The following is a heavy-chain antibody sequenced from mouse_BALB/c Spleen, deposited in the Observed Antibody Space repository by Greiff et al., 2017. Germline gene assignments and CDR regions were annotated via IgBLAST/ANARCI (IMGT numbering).Heavy chain of an antibody. CDR3: ARAVYGNYVFDY. V-gene: IGHV1-80*01. J-gene: IGHJ2*01. CDR2: IYPGDGDT. CDR1: GYAFSSYW. Sequence: QVQLQQSGAELVRPGSSVKISCKASGYAFSSYWMNWVKQRPGQGLEWIGQIYPGDGDTNYNGKFKGKATLTADKSSSTAYMQLSSLTSEDSAVYFCARAVYGNYVFDYWGQGTTLTVSS. D-gene: IGHD2-1*01.